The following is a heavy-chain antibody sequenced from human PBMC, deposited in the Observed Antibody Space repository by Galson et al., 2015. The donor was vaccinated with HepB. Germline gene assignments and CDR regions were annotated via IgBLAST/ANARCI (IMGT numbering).Heavy chain of an antibody. CDR1: GFTSSSYA. CDR2: ISYDGSDK. J-gene: IGHJ4*02. D-gene: IGHD6-6*01. V-gene: IGHV3-30-3*01. Sequence: SLRLSCAASGFTSSSYAMHWVRQAPGKGLEWVAVISYDGSDKYYADSVKGRFTISRDNSKNTLYLQMNSLRAEDTAVYYCARDPGKQPVGFFDYWGQGTLVTVSS. CDR3: ARDPGKQPVGFFDY.